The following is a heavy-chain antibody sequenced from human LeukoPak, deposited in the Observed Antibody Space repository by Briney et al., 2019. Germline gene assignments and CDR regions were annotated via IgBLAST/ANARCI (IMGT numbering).Heavy chain of an antibody. J-gene: IGHJ5*02. D-gene: IGHD6-19*01. Sequence: SETLSLTCTVSGGSISSSSYYWGWIRQPPGKGLEWIGSIYHSGGTYYNPSLKSRVTISVDTSKNQFSLKLSSVTAADTAVYYCATEVGQWLVRTWGQGTLVTVSS. CDR2: IYHSGGT. V-gene: IGHV4-39*07. CDR1: GGSISSSSYY. CDR3: ATEVGQWLVRT.